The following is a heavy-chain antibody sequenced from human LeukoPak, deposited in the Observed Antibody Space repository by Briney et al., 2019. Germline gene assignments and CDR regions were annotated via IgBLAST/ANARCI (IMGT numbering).Heavy chain of an antibody. D-gene: IGHD4-17*01. V-gene: IGHV1-18*04. CDR2: ISTYNGNT. CDR3: ARDHGDYGDY. J-gene: IGHJ4*02. CDR1: GYNFDRYG. Sequence: GSVKVSCKGSGYNFDRYGVNWVRQAPGQGLEWVGWISTYNGNTFYAQKFEGRVSMTTDTSTNTVYIDLRSLRSDDTAVYYCARDHGDYGDYWGQGTLVTVSS.